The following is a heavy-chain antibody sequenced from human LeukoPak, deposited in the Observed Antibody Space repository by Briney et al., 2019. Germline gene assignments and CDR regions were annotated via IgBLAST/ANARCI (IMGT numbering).Heavy chain of an antibody. D-gene: IGHD3-22*01. CDR2: ISYDGSNK. V-gene: IGHV3-30*18. CDR1: GFTFSSYG. J-gene: IGHJ4*02. Sequence: GSLRLSCAASGFTFSSYGMHWVRQAPGKGLEWVAVISYDGSNKYYADSVKGRFTISRDNSKNTLYLQMNSLRAEDTAVYYCAKAGYFYDSSGYYDYWGQGTLVTVSS. CDR3: AKAGYFYDSSGYYDY.